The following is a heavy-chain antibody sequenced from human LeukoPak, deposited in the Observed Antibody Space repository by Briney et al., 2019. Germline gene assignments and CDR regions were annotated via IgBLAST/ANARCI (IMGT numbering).Heavy chain of an antibody. CDR3: ARVLPYSSGWGVDY. CDR1: GGSIRSYY. D-gene: IGHD6-19*01. J-gene: IGHJ4*02. CDR2: IYYSGST. V-gene: IGHV4-59*01. Sequence: SETLSLTCTVSGGSIRSYYWSWIRQPPGKGLEWIGYIYYSGSTNYNPSLKSRVTISVDTSKNQFSLNLSSVTAADTAVYYCARVLPYSSGWGVDYWGRGTLVTVSS.